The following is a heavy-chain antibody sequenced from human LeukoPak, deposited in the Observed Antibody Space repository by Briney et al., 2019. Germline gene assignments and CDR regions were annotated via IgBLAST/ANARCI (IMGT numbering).Heavy chain of an antibody. CDR2: ISYDGSNK. D-gene: IGHD2-21*01. CDR1: RFTFSIYG. CDR3: ARIGAFDI. J-gene: IGHJ3*02. V-gene: IGHV3-30-3*01. Sequence: GRSLRLSCAVSRFTFSIYGMDWVRQAPGKGLEWVAVISYDGSNKYYADSVKGRFTISRDNSKNTVYLQMNSLRAEDTAVYYCARIGAFDIWGQGTMVTVSS.